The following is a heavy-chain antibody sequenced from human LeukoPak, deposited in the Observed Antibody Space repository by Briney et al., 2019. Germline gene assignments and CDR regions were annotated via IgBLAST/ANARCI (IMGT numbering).Heavy chain of an antibody. J-gene: IGHJ3*02. D-gene: IGHD3-9*01. Sequence: PSETLSLTCTVSGYSISSGYYWGWIRQPPGKGLEWIGSIYHSGSTYYNPSLKSRVTISVDTSKNQFSLRLSSVTAADTAVYYCARRSYYHILTGYYGAFDIWGQGTMVTVSS. V-gene: IGHV4-38-2*02. CDR2: IYHSGST. CDR1: GYSISSGYY. CDR3: ARRSYYHILTGYYGAFDI.